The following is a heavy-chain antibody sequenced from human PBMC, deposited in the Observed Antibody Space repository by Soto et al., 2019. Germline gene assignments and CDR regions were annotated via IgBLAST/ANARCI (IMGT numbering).Heavy chain of an antibody. D-gene: IGHD1-26*01. Sequence: GSSVKVSCKASGGTLSSYAISWVRQAPGQGLEWMGGIIPIFGTANYAQKFQGRVTITADESTSTAYMELSSLRSEDTAVYYCARAYLSIVGATHAFDIWGQGTMVTVSS. CDR1: GGTLSSYA. J-gene: IGHJ3*02. V-gene: IGHV1-69*13. CDR3: ARAYLSIVGATHAFDI. CDR2: IIPIFGTA.